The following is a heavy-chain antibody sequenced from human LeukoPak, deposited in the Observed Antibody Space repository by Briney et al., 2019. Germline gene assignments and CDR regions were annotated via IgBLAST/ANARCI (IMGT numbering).Heavy chain of an antibody. Sequence: GGSLRLSCAASGFTFSSYAMSWVRQAPGKGLEWVSAISGSGGSTYYADSVKGRFTISRDNSKNTLYLQMNSLRAEDTAVYYCAKDPYYYDSSGYLPTFDYWGQGTLVTVSS. V-gene: IGHV3-23*01. CDR2: ISGSGGST. J-gene: IGHJ4*02. CDR3: AKDPYYYDSSGYLPTFDY. CDR1: GFTFSSYA. D-gene: IGHD3-22*01.